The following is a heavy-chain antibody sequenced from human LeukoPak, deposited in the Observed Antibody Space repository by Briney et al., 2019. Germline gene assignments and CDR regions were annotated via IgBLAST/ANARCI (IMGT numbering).Heavy chain of an antibody. D-gene: IGHD2-15*01. J-gene: IGHJ4*02. V-gene: IGHV4-31*11. CDR1: GGSFSGYY. CDR3: ARERPRYCSGGSCYGGLEY. Sequence: PSETLSLTCAVYGGSFSGYYWSWIRQHPGKGLEWIGYIYYSGSTYYNPSLKSRVTISVDTSKNQFSLKLSSVTAADTAVYYCARERPRYCSGGSCYGGLEYWGQGTLVTVSS. CDR2: IYYSGST.